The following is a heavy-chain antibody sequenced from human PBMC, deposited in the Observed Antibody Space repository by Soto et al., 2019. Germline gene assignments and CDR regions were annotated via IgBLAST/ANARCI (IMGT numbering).Heavy chain of an antibody. J-gene: IGHJ3*02. CDR3: ATAYFYDFENSNYCRHAFDI. Sequence: GESLKISCKASGYSFSFYWIGWVRQMPGKGLEWMAIMYPDDSDIRYSPSFEAHVTISADKSTSTACLQWSSLKASDTAMYYCATAYFYDFENSNYCRHAFDIWGQGTLVPVSS. V-gene: IGHV5-51*01. D-gene: IGHD3-22*01. CDR1: GYSFSFYW. CDR2: MYPDDSDI.